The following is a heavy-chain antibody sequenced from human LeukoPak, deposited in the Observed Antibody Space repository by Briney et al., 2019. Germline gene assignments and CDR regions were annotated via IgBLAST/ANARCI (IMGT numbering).Heavy chain of an antibody. CDR3: ASGDKDFDY. Sequence: PGGSLRLSCAASGFTFSSYVMHWVRQAPGKGLEWVAIISYDGSNEYYADSVKGRFTISRDNSKNTLYLQMNSLRAEDTAVYYCASGDKDFDYWGQGTLVTVSS. CDR2: ISYDGSNE. D-gene: IGHD7-27*01. J-gene: IGHJ4*02. CDR1: GFTFSSYV. V-gene: IGHV3-30*04.